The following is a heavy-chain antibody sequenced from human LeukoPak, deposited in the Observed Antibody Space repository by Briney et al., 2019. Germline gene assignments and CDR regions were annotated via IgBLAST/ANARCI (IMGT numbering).Heavy chain of an antibody. CDR1: GYTFTSYD. CDR3: ARDYDYGDYNGPMVEYYFDY. CDR2: MNPNSGNT. V-gene: IGHV1-8*03. J-gene: IGHJ4*02. D-gene: IGHD4-17*01. Sequence: ASVKVSCKASGYTFTSYDINWVRQATGQGLEWMGWMNPNSGNTGYAQKFQGRVTITRNTSISTAYMELSRLRSDDTAVYYCARDYDYGDYNGPMVEYYFDYWGQGTLVTVSS.